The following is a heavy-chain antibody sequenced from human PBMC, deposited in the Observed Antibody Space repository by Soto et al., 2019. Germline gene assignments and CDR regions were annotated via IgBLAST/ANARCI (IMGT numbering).Heavy chain of an antibody. J-gene: IGHJ4*02. V-gene: IGHV1-3*01. D-gene: IGHD5-18*01. CDR1: GYTFTSYA. Sequence: QVQLVQSGAEVKKPGASVKVSCKVSGYTFTSYAMHWVRQAPGQRLEWMGWINAGNGNTKYSQKFQGRVTITRDTSASTAYMELSSLRSEDTAVYYCARGLNGYSHYFDYWGQGTLVTVSS. CDR3: ARGLNGYSHYFDY. CDR2: INAGNGNT.